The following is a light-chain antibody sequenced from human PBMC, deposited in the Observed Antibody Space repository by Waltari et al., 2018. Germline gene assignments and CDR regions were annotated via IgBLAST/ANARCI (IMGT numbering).Light chain of an antibody. V-gene: IGLV3-25*03. CDR2: KDS. CDR3: QSADSSGTYVV. CDR1: ALPNQY. J-gene: IGLJ2*01. Sequence: SYELTQPPSVSVSPGQTARITCSGDALPNQYAYWYPQKPGQAPVLVIYKDSERPPGIPERFSGSSSGTTVTLTISGVQAEDEADYYCQSADSSGTYVVFGGGTKLTVL.